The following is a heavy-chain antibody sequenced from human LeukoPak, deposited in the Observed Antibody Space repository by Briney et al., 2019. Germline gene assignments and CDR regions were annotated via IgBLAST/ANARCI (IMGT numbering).Heavy chain of an antibody. CDR1: GDSLSSNNIA. D-gene: IGHD2-8*01. J-gene: IGHJ4*02. Sequence: SQTLSLTCAISGDSLSSNNIAWNWIRQSPSRGLEWLGRTYYQSKWNTDYAVSVKGRITINSDTSKNQFSLHLNSVTPEDTAIYYCARGCYISFDYWDQGTLVTVSS. CDR3: ARGCYISFDY. CDR2: TYYQSKWNT. V-gene: IGHV6-1*01.